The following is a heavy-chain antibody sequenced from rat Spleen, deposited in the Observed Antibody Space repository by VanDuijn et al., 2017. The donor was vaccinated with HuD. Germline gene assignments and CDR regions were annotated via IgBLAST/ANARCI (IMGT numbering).Heavy chain of an antibody. CDR3: ASYYSGDLDY. V-gene: IGHV2-47*01. D-gene: IGHD1-1*01. Sequence: QVQLKESGPGLVQPSQTLSLTCTVSGLSLTSNSVSWIRQPPGKGLEWMGVIWGNGNTNYNSALKSRLRISRDTSKSQIYLKMNSLQTEDTAMYFCASYYSGDLDYWGQGVMVTVSS. J-gene: IGHJ2*01. CDR2: IWGNGNT. CDR1: GLSLTSNS.